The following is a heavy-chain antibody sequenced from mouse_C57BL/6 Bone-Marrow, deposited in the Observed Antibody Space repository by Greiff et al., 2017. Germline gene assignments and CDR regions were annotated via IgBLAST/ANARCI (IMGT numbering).Heavy chain of an antibody. CDR3: ARKDYYGSSYGAY. CDR2: ISYDGSN. D-gene: IGHD1-1*01. Sequence: ESGPGLVKPSQSLSLTCSVTGYSITSGYYWNWIRQFPGNKLEWMGYISYDGSNNYNPSLKNRISITRDTSKNQFFLKLNSVTTEDTATYYCARKDYYGSSYGAYWGQGTLVTVSA. CDR1: GYSITSGYY. V-gene: IGHV3-6*01. J-gene: IGHJ3*01.